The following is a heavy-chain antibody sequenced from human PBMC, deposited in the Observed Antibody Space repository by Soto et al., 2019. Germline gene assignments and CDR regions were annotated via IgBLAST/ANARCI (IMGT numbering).Heavy chain of an antibody. CDR2: INHSGST. J-gene: IGHJ4*02. V-gene: IGHV4-34*01. CDR1: GGTLRSGVGY. D-gene: IGHD5-18*01. Sequence: PLETLFLTSPFSGGTLRSGVGYLSWIRQHPGKGLEWIGDINHSGSTNYNPSLKSRVTISVDTSKNQFSLKLSSVTAADTAVYYCAKEGTSAMNDYWGQGNLVTVS. CDR3: AKEGTSAMNDY.